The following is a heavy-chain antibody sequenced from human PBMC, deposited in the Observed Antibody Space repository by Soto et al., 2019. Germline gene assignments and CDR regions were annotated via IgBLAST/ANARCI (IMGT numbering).Heavy chain of an antibody. J-gene: IGHJ5*02. CDR1: GASIKSYH. CDR2: VRHTGDT. V-gene: IGHV4-4*07. Sequence: QVQLQESGPGLVKPSETLSLTCAVSGASIKSYHWSWIRQPAGKGLEWVGRVRHTGDTNYNPSLKSRVTRTMDTSRNEISLKMTSVTAADTAVYFCAKDVSSRRWFDPWGQGVLVIVSS. CDR3: AKDVSSRRWFDP.